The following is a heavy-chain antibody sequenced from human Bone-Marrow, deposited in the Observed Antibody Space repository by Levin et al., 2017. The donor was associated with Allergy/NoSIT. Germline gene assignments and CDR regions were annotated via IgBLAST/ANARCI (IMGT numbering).Heavy chain of an antibody. Sequence: GGSLRLSCAASGLTFSTYAMNWVRQAPGKGLEWVSGISGSGGSTFYADSVKGRFTVSRDNSKNTMHLQMNTLRAEDTAIYYWAKDHEDTAMGDAFDVWGQGTVVTVSS. J-gene: IGHJ3*01. CDR3: AKDHEDTAMGDAFDV. CDR2: ISGSGGST. CDR1: GLTFSTYA. V-gene: IGHV3-23*01. D-gene: IGHD5-18*01.